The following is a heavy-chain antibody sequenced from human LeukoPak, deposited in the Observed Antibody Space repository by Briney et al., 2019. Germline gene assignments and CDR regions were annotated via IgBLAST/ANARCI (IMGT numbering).Heavy chain of an antibody. V-gene: IGHV1-18*04. CDR1: GYTFTSYH. Sequence: GASVKASCKASGYTFTSYHMHWVRQAPGQGLEWMGWISAYNGNTNYAQKLQGRVTMTTDTSTSTAYMELRSLRSDDTAVYYCASYAMTASPGFDYWGQGTLVTVSS. CDR2: ISAYNGNT. D-gene: IGHD2-2*01. CDR3: ASYAMTASPGFDY. J-gene: IGHJ4*02.